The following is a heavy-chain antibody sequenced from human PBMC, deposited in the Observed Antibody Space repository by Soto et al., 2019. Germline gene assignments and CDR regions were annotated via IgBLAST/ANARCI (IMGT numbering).Heavy chain of an antibody. CDR2: IRSKSYGKTT. CDR1: GFTFGDYG. V-gene: IGHV3-49*03. CDR3: ATEWEPDAFDI. J-gene: IGHJ3*02. Sequence: GGSLRLSCSTSGFTFGDYGMTWFRQAPGKGLEWVGLIRSKSYGKTTEYAASATDRFTISRDDSKRIAYLQMNSLKADDTAVYYCATEWEPDAFDIWGQGTMVTVSS. D-gene: IGHD1-26*01.